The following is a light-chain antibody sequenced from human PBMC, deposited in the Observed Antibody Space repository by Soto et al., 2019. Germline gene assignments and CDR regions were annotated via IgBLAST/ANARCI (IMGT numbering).Light chain of an antibody. J-gene: IGKJ2*01. Sequence: DIKMNQSPSTLSASVGDRVTITCRASQSISSWLAWYQQKPGKAPKVLIYKASSLESGVPSRFSGSGSGTEFTLTISSLQHDDFATYYCQQYHSLNTFGQGTKLEI. V-gene: IGKV1-5*03. CDR2: KAS. CDR1: QSISSW. CDR3: QQYHSLNT.